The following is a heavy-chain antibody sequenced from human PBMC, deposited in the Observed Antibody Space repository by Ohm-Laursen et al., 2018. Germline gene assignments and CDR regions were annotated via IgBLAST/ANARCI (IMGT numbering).Heavy chain of an antibody. D-gene: IGHD7-27*01. CDR1: GGSISSGGYY. Sequence: SDTLSLTCTVSGGSISSGGYYWSWIRQHPGKGLEWIGYIYYSGSTYYNPSLKSRVTISVDTSKNQLSLKLSSVTAADTAVYYCARDGEDDYLDLWGRGTLVTVS. CDR3: ARDGEDDYLDL. CDR2: IYYSGST. J-gene: IGHJ2*01. V-gene: IGHV4-31*03.